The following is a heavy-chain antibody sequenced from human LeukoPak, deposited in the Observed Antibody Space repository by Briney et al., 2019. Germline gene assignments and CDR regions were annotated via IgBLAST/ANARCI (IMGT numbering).Heavy chain of an antibody. Sequence: SETLSLTCAVYGGSFSGYYWSWIRQPPGKGLEWIGYIYYSGSTNYNPSLKSRVTISVDTSKNQFSLQLNSVTPEDTAVYYCARDEGSSWTFDYWGQGTLVTVSS. D-gene: IGHD6-13*01. CDR2: IYYSGST. CDR1: GGSFSGYY. J-gene: IGHJ4*02. V-gene: IGHV4-59*12. CDR3: ARDEGSSWTFDY.